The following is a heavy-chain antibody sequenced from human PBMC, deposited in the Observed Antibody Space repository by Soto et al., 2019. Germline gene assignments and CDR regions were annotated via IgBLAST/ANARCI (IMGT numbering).Heavy chain of an antibody. V-gene: IGHV4-61*08. CDR3: ASDVSGWSSRAFDY. Sequence: SETLSLTCTVSGASVINDGYYWSWIRQPPGKGLEWIGYISNSGNTNYNPSLKSRVTVSVDTSKNQFSLNLDSVTAADTAVYYCASDVSGWSSRAFDYWGQGTRVTVSS. CDR1: GASVINDGYY. D-gene: IGHD6-13*01. CDR2: ISNSGNT. J-gene: IGHJ4*02.